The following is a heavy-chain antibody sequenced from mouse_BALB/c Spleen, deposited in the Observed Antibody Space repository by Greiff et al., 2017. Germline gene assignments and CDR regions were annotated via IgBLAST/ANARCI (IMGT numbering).Heavy chain of an antibody. V-gene: IGHV1S29*02. Sequence: EVQLQQSGPELVKPGASVKISCKASGYTFTDYNMHWVKQSHGKSLEWIGYIYPYNGGTGYNQKFKSKATLTVDNSSSTAYMELRSLTSEDSAVYYCARRTMIKFNAMDYWGQGTSVTVSS. CDR2: IYPYNGGT. CDR1: GYTFTDYN. J-gene: IGHJ4*01. CDR3: ARRTMIKFNAMDY. D-gene: IGHD2-4*01.